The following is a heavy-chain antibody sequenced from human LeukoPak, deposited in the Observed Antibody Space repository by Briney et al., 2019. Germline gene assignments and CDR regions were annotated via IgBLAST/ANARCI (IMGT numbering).Heavy chain of an antibody. CDR2: IYYSGST. Sequence: SETQTLPCTVSGDSLSSCHWSWIRQPPGKGLEWIGYIYYSGSTNYNPSLKSRVTISVDTSKSQFSLKLTSVTAADTAVYYCARGRGGRGSSNTWSDPWGQGTLVTVSS. V-gene: IGHV4-59*01. D-gene: IGHD2-15*01. J-gene: IGHJ5*02. CDR3: ARGRGGRGSSNTWSDP. CDR1: GDSLSSCH.